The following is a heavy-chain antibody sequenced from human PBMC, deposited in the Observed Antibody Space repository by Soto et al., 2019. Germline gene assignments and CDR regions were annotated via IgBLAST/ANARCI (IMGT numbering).Heavy chain of an antibody. CDR2: IKEDGSRT. CDR3: ARAYEASSGWKFDY. D-gene: IGHD6-19*01. Sequence: EVQLVDSGGGLVHPGGSLRLSCAASGFTFSNFWMTWVRQAPGKELEWVANIKEDGSRTYYVDSVKGRFTISRDNAENSLYLQLNSLRADDTAVYYCARAYEASSGWKFDYWGQGILVTVSS. V-gene: IGHV3-7*03. J-gene: IGHJ4*02. CDR1: GFTFSNFW.